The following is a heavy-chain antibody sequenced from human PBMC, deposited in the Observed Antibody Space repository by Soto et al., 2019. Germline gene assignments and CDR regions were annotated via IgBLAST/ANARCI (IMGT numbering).Heavy chain of an antibody. V-gene: IGHV4-31*03. Sequence: PSETLSLTCTVSGGSISTGGYYWSWIRQHPGKGLEWIGHIYYSGSTYYNPSLKSRVAISIDTSKNQFSLKLSSVTAADTVVYYCATGPSEYYYANWGEGTMVTVSS. CDR3: ATGPSEYYYAN. CDR2: IYYSGST. D-gene: IGHD3-10*01. CDR1: GGSISTGGYY. J-gene: IGHJ3*01.